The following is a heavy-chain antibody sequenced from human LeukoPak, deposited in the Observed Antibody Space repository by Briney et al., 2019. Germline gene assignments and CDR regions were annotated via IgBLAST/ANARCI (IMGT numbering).Heavy chain of an antibody. CDR3: ARHNVDTAMGHLFDY. CDR2: IYPGDSDT. Sequence: GESLKISCKGSGYSFTSYWIGWVRQMPGKGLEWMGIIYPGDSDTRYSPSFQGQVTISADKSISTAYLQWSSLEASDTAMYYCARHNVDTAMGHLFDYWGQGTLVTVAS. D-gene: IGHD5-18*01. J-gene: IGHJ4*02. CDR1: GYSFTSYW. V-gene: IGHV5-51*01.